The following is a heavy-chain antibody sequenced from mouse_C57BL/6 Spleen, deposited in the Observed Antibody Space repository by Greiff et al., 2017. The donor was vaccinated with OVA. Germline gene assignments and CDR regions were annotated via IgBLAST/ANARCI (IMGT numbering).Heavy chain of an antibody. J-gene: IGHJ4*01. V-gene: IGHV3-6*01. D-gene: IGHD2-1*01. CDR3: ALYGNYAMDY. CDR1: GYSITSGYY. CDR2: ISYDGSN. Sequence: DVQLQESGPGLVKPSQSLSLTCSVTGYSITSGYYWNWIRQFPGNKLEWMGYISYDGSNNYNPSLKNRISITRDTSKNQFFLKLNSVTTEDTATYYCALYGNYAMDYWGQGTSVTVSS.